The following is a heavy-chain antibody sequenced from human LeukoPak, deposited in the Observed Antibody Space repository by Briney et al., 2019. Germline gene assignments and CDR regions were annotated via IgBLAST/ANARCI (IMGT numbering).Heavy chain of an antibody. J-gene: IGHJ6*03. CDR3: ATEGTGTGYYYYMDV. CDR2: ISTYNGNT. CDR1: GYTFTSYG. D-gene: IGHD1-14*01. Sequence: ASVKVSCKASGYTFTSYGISWVRQAPGQGLEWMGWISTYNGNTNYAQKLQGRVTMTTDTSTSTAYMELRSLRSDDTAVYYCATEGTGTGYYYYMDVWGKGTTVTVSS. V-gene: IGHV1-18*01.